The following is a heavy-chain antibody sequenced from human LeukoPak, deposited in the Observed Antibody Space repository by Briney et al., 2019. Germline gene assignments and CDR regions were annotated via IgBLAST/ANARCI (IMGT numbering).Heavy chain of an antibody. Sequence: GGSLRLSCAASGFTVSSNYMSWVRQAPGKGLEWVSVIYSGGSTYYADSVKGRFTISRDDAKNTVYLQMNNPRAEDTAVYYCVRGGPSTWSWGQGTLVTVSS. CDR2: IYSGGST. V-gene: IGHV3-66*01. CDR1: GFTVSSNY. D-gene: IGHD2-15*01. CDR3: VRGGPSTWS. J-gene: IGHJ5*02.